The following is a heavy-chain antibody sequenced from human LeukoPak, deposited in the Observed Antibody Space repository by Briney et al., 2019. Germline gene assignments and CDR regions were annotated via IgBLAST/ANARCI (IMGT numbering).Heavy chain of an antibody. CDR1: GGSITHDTFY. CDR2: ISHSGVT. CDR3: ARFEVTGGEWFDP. Sequence: SETLSLTCTVSGGSITHDTFYWSWIRQHPVKGLEWIAYISHSGVTYYNPPLESRLTLSVDTPKNQFSLKLTSVTAADTAVYYCARFEVTGGEWFDPWGQGTLVTVSS. D-gene: IGHD7-27*01. V-gene: IGHV4-31*03. J-gene: IGHJ5*02.